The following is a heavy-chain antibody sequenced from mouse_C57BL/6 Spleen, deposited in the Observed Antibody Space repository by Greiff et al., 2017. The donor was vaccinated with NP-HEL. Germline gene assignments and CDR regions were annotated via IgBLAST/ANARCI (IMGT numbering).Heavy chain of an antibody. CDR1: GYTFTSYW. V-gene: IGHV1-74*01. CDR3: ASPCYGNFVMDY. J-gene: IGHJ4*01. D-gene: IGHD2-10*01. Sequence: QVQLQQPGAELVKPGASVKVSCKASGYTFTSYWMHWVKQRPGQGLEWIGRIHPSDSDTNYNQKFKVKATLTVDKSSSTAYMQLSSLTSADSAVFYRASPCYGNFVMDYWGQGTSVTVSS. CDR2: IHPSDSDT.